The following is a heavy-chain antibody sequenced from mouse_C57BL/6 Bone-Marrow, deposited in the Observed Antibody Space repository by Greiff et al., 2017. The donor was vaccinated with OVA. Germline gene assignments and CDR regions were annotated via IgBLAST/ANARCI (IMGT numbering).Heavy chain of an antibody. J-gene: IGHJ3*01. CDR1: GYSITSGYY. CDR2: ISYDGSN. V-gene: IGHV3-6*01. CDR3: ARDPAQATEFAY. Sequence: EVQLQESGPGLVKPSQSLSLTCSVTGYSITSGYYWNWIRQFPGNKLEWMGYISYDGSNNYNPSLKNRISITRDTSKNQFFLKLNSVTTEDTATYYCARDPAQATEFAYWGQGTLVTVSA. D-gene: IGHD3-2*02.